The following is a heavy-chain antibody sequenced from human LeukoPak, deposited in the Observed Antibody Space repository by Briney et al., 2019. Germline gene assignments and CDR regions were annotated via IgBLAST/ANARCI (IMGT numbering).Heavy chain of an antibody. V-gene: IGHV3-21*01. CDR3: ARGGIQLWLDAFDI. D-gene: IGHD5-18*01. Sequence: GGSLRLSCAASGFTFSSYSMNWVRQAPGKGLEWVSSISSSSSYIYYADSVKGRFTISRDNAKNSLYLQMNSLRAEDTAVYYCARGGIQLWLDAFDIWGQGTMVTVSS. CDR1: GFTFSSYS. CDR2: ISSSSSYI. J-gene: IGHJ3*02.